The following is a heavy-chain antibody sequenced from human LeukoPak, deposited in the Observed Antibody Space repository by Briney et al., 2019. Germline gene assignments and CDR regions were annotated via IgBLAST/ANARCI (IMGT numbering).Heavy chain of an antibody. Sequence: SVKVSCKASGGTFSSYAISWVRQAPGQGLEWMGGIIPIFGTANYAQKFQGRVTITTDESTSTAYMELSSLRSEDTAVYYCARGSMVRGVDDYYYYGMDVWGQGTTVTVSS. D-gene: IGHD3-10*01. CDR1: GGTFSSYA. CDR3: ARGSMVRGVDDYYYYGMDV. J-gene: IGHJ6*02. CDR2: IIPIFGTA. V-gene: IGHV1-69*05.